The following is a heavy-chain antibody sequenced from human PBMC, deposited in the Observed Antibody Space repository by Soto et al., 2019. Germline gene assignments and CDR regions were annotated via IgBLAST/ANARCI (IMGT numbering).Heavy chain of an antibody. V-gene: IGHV3-30-3*01. D-gene: IGHD5-18*01. CDR3: ARASRDTAMFKY. Sequence: QVQLVESGGGVVQPGRSLRLSCAASGFTFSSYAMHWVRQAPGKGLEWVAVISYDGSNKYYADSVKGRFTISRDNSKNTLSLQMNSLRAEDTAVYYCARASRDTAMFKYWGQGTLGTVSS. CDR1: GFTFSSYA. CDR2: ISYDGSNK. J-gene: IGHJ4*02.